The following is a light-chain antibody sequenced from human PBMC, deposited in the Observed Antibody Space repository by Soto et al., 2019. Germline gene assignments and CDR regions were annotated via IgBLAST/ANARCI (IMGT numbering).Light chain of an antibody. CDR3: QQLNSYPLS. CDR2: AAS. CDR1: QGISSY. J-gene: IGKJ3*01. V-gene: IGKV1-9*01. Sequence: DIQLTQSPSFLSASVGDRVTITCRASQGISSYLAWYQQKPWKAPKLLIYAASTLQSGVPSRFSGSGTGTEFTLTIRSPQPEDFATYYCQQLNSYPLSFDRGLKVDIK.